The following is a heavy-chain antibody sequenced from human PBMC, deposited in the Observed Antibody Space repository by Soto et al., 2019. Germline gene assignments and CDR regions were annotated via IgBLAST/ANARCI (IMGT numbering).Heavy chain of an antibody. CDR1: GGSISSSNW. D-gene: IGHD1-20*01. CDR3: ARGRGDNWNDGSSWFDP. Sequence: QVHLQESGPGLVKPSGTLSLTYAVSGGSISSSNWWSWVRQPPGKGLEWIGEIYHSGSTNYNPSLKSRVTISVDKSKNHFSLKLSSVTAADTAVYYCARGRGDNWNDGSSWFDPWGQGTLVTVSS. J-gene: IGHJ5*02. V-gene: IGHV4-4*02. CDR2: IYHSGST.